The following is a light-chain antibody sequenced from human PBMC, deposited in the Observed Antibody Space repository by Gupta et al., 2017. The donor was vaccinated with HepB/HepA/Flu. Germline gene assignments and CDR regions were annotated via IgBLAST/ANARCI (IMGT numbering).Light chain of an antibody. J-gene: IGLJ3*02. CDR1: NIGSYS. Sequence: SYVLTQPPSVSVAPGKTATITCGGNNIGSYSVHWYQQKPGQAPVLVVYDDSDRPSGIPERFSSSNSGDTATLTISRVEAGDEADYYCQAWDYNSDHWVFGGGTKLTAL. V-gene: IGLV3-21*03. CDR3: QAWDYNSDHWV. CDR2: DDS.